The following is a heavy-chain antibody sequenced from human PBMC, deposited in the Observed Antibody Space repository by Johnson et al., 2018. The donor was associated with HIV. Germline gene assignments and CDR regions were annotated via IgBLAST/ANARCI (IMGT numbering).Heavy chain of an antibody. J-gene: IGHJ3*02. V-gene: IGHV3-66*04. Sequence: VQLVESGGGVVQPGRSLRLSCAASGFTVSSNYMSWVRQAPGKGLEWVSVIYSGGSTYYADSVKGRFTTSRENAKNSLYLQMNSLRAGDTAVYYCARRSIRSDGFDIWGQGTMVTVSS. D-gene: IGHD4-11*01. CDR2: IYSGGST. CDR1: GFTVSSNY. CDR3: ARRSIRSDGFDI.